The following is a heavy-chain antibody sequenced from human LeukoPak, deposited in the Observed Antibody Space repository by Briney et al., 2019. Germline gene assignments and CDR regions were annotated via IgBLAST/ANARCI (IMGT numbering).Heavy chain of an antibody. V-gene: IGHV4-34*01. Sequence: SETLSLTCAVYGGSFGGYYWSWIRQPPGKGLEWIGEINDSGSSNYIPSLKSRVTISVDRSKNQFSLWLSSVTAADTAVYYCARGGYDSINYWGQGTLVTVSS. D-gene: IGHD3-22*01. J-gene: IGHJ4*02. CDR3: ARGGYDSINY. CDR2: INDSGSS. CDR1: GGSFGGYY.